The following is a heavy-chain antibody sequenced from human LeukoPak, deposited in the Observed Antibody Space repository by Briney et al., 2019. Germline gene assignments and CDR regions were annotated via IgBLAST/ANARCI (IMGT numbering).Heavy chain of an antibody. CDR1: GNSISSGYY. CDR3: ARVKTEKEMATIRRALGYYYYMDV. CDR2: VYHSGST. Sequence: PSETLSLTCTVSGNSISSGYYWDWIRQPPGKGLQWIGSVYHSGSTYYNPSLKSRITISVDTSKNQLSLKLSSVTAADTAVYYCARVKTEKEMATIRRALGYYYYMDVWGKGTTVTISS. D-gene: IGHD5-24*01. V-gene: IGHV4-38-2*02. J-gene: IGHJ6*03.